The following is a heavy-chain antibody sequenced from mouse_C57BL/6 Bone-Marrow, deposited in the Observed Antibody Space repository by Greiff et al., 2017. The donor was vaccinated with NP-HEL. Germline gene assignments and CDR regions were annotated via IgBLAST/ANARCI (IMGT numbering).Heavy chain of an antibody. J-gene: IGHJ2*01. V-gene: IGHV5-6*01. CDR1: GFTFSSYG. Sequence: EVMLVESGGDLVKPGGSLKLSCAASGFTFSSYGMSWVRQTPDKRLEWVATISSGGSYTYYPDSVKGRFTISRDNAKHTLYLQMSSLKSEDTAMYYCARHGSGFDYWGQGTTLTVSS. D-gene: IGHD1-2*01. CDR3: ARHGSGFDY. CDR2: ISSGGSYT.